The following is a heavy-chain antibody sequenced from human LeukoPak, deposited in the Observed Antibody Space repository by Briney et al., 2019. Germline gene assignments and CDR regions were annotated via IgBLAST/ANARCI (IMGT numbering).Heavy chain of an antibody. V-gene: IGHV3-23*01. CDR3: AKAPVTTCRGAYCYPFDY. Sequence: GGSLRLSCAASGFTLSSYAMSWVRQAPGKGLEWVSAISDSGNTYHADSVKGRFAISRDSSKNTLFLQMNRLRPEDAAVYYCAKAPVTTCRGAYCYPFDYWGQGTLVTVSS. CDR1: GFTLSSYA. D-gene: IGHD2-21*01. CDR2: ISDSGNT. J-gene: IGHJ4*02.